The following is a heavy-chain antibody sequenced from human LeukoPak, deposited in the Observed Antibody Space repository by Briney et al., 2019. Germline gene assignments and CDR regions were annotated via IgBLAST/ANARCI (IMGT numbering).Heavy chain of an antibody. CDR3: ARGAYYPVDN. CDR2: ISGSGGST. Sequence: HSGGSLRLSCAASGFTFSSYGMSWVRQAPGKGLEWVSAISGSGGSTYYADSVKGRFTISRDNSKNTLYLQVNSLRAEDTAVYYCARGAYYPVDNWGQGTLVTVSS. J-gene: IGHJ4*02. D-gene: IGHD1-26*01. V-gene: IGHV3-23*01. CDR1: GFTFSSYG.